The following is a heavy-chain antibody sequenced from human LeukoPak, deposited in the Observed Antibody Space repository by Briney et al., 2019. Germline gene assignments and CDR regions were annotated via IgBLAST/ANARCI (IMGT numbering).Heavy chain of an antibody. CDR1: GFTFTTYW. J-gene: IGHJ4*02. V-gene: IGHV3-74*01. CDR2: INTEGTSI. Sequence: PGGPLRLSGEPSGFTFTTYWMYWVRQAPGQGLVWVSRINTEGTSIAYADSVKGRFTISRNNAKNTVYLQMNSLRAEDTAVYYCARRDSYGYFFDYWGQGTLVTVSS. D-gene: IGHD5-18*01. CDR3: ARRDSYGYFFDY.